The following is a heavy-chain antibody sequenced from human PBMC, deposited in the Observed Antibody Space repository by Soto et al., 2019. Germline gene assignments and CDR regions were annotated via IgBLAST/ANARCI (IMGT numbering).Heavy chain of an antibody. CDR2: IIPILGIA. Sequence: SVKVSCKASGGTFSSYTISWVRQAPGQGLEWMGRIIPILGIANYAQKFQGRVRITMDTSTTTAYMELSSLTSDDTAVYYCAKNGQPPYYYYGLDVWGQGTKVTVSS. CDR1: GGTFSSYT. CDR3: AKNGQPPYYYYGLDV. J-gene: IGHJ6*02. V-gene: IGHV1-69*02. D-gene: IGHD2-8*01.